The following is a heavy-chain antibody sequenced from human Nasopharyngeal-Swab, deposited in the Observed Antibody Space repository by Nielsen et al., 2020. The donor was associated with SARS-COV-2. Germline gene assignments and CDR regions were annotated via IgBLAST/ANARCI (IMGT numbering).Heavy chain of an antibody. J-gene: IGHJ4*02. Sequence: SETLSLTCAVYGGSFSGYYWSWIRQPPGKGLEWIGEINHSGSTNYNPSLKSRVTISVDTSKNQFSLKLSSVTAADTAVYYCARAPQGVFIVVMVYATSSTIFDYWGQGTLVTVSS. V-gene: IGHV4-34*01. D-gene: IGHD2-8*01. CDR2: INHSGST. CDR1: GGSFSGYY. CDR3: ARAPQGVFIVVMVYATSSTIFDY.